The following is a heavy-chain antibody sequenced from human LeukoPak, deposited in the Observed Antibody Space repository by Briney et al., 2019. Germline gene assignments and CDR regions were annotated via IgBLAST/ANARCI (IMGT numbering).Heavy chain of an antibody. V-gene: IGHV3-23*01. CDR2: ISGSGGST. CDR1: GFTFSSYA. CDR3: ALLTSPTTTVTTHY. Sequence: GGSLRLSCAASGFTFSSYAMSWVRQAPGKGLEWVSAISGSGGSTYYADSVKGRFTISRDNAKNTLYLQMNSLRAEDTAVYYCALLTSPTTTVTTHYWGQGTLVTVSS. J-gene: IGHJ4*02. D-gene: IGHD4-17*01.